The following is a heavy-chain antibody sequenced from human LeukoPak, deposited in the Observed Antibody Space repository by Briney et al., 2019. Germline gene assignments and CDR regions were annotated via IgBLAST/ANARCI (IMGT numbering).Heavy chain of an antibody. CDR2: IYSGGST. V-gene: IGHV3-66*04. CDR1: GFTFSSYA. CDR3: ARHDWFDP. Sequence: GGSLRLSCAASGFTFSSYAMHWVRQAPGKGLEWVSVIYSGGSTYYADSVKGRFTISRDNSKNTVYLQMNSLRVEDTAVYYCARHDWFDPWGQGTLVTVSS. J-gene: IGHJ5*02.